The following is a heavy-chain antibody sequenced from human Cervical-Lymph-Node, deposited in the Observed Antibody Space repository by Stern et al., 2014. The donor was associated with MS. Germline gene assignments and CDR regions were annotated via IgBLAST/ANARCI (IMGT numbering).Heavy chain of an antibody. CDR3: ARMKTGLRENRGFDF. V-gene: IGHV4-30-4*01. Sequence: QVQLQESGPGLVKPSETLSLTCTVSGDSINSGDFHWSWVRQSPGKGLEWIGYIYYSGRNYNNPSLKSRVTMSIDTSTNQFSLNLTSVTAAHTALYYCARMKTGLRENRGFDFWGQGTQVTVSS. J-gene: IGHJ4*02. D-gene: IGHD4-17*01. CDR1: GDSINSGDFH. CDR2: IYYSGRN.